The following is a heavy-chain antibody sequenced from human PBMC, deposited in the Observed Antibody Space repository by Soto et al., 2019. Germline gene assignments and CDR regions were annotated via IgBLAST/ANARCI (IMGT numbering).Heavy chain of an antibody. CDR3: ARRRQXCTSKICLAHYYYTLDV. D-gene: IGHD2-2*01. CDR2: IYPGDSDT. CDR1: GYSFTNYW. V-gene: IGHV5-51*01. J-gene: IGHJ6*04. Sequence: PGESLKISCKATGYSFTNYWIGWVRQMPGKGLEWMGTIYPGDSDTRYGPAFEGQVTISADKSITTAYLQWSSLKASDTAVYFCARRRQXCTSKICLAHYYYTLDVWGKGTTVTVSS.